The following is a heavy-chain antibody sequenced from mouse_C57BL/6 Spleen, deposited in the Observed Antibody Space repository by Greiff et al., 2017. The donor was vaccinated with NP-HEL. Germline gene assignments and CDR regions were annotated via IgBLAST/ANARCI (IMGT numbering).Heavy chain of an antibody. V-gene: IGHV14-3*01. J-gene: IGHJ1*03. CDR1: GFNIKNTY. D-gene: IGHD1-1*01. CDR2: IDPANGNT. CDR3: APYYYGSSYGYFDV. Sequence: EVQLHQSVTELVRPGASVKLSCTTSGFNIKNTYMHWVKQRPEQGLEWIGRIDPANGNTKFAPKFQGKATITADTSSSTAYLQLSSLTSEDTAIYYCAPYYYGSSYGYFDVWGTGTTVTVSS.